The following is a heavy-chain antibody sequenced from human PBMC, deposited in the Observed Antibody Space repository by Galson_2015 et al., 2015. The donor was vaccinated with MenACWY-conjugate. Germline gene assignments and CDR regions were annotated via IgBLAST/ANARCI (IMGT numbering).Heavy chain of an antibody. CDR1: GFTLSRYW. Sequence: SLRLSCAASGFTLSRYWMHWVRQSPGKGLVWVSGINRDGSAADYADSVKGRFTISRDNAKNTLYLQMNSLRAEDTAVYYCATYCSSPSCYANGAYWGQGTLVTVSS. CDR3: ATYCSSPSCYANGAY. V-gene: IGHV3-74*01. D-gene: IGHD2-2*01. J-gene: IGHJ4*02. CDR2: INRDGSAA.